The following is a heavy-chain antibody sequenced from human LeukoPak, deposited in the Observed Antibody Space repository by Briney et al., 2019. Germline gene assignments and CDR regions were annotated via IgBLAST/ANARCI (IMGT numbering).Heavy chain of an antibody. J-gene: IGHJ6*03. CDR3: ARDFRRYYYYMDV. CDR2: IYHSGST. CDR1: GGSISSYY. Sequence: SETLSLTCTVSGGSISSYYWSWIRQPPGKGLEWIGSIYHSGSTYYNPSLKSRVTISVDTSKNQFSLKLSSVTAADTAVYYCARDFRRYYYYMDVWGKGTTVTVSS. V-gene: IGHV4-38-2*02. D-gene: IGHD6-6*01.